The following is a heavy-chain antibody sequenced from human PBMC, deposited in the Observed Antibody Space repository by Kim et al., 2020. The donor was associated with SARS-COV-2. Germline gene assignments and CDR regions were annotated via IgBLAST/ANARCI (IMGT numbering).Heavy chain of an antibody. J-gene: IGHJ4*02. Sequence: YAQKFQGRVTMTRDTSISTAYMELSRLRSDDTAVYYCARDGDFWSGSLDYWGQGTLVTVSS. D-gene: IGHD3-3*01. CDR3: ARDGDFWSGSLDY. V-gene: IGHV1-2*02.